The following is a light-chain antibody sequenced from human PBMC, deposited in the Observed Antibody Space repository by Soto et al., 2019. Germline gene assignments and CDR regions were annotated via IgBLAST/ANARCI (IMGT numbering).Light chain of an antibody. J-gene: IGLJ2*01. CDR2: DDT. CDR1: NIINKI. V-gene: IGLV3-21*02. CDR3: QVWDNSSVI. Sequence: SYELTQPTSVSVAPGQTASITCGGNNIINKIVHWYQQKPGQAPVLVLSDDTDRPSGIPARFSGSSSVHTATLTVSRVEAGDEADYYCQVWDNSSVIFGGGTKVTVL.